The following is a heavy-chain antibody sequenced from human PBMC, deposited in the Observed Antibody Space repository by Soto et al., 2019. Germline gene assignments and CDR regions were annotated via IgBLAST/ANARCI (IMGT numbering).Heavy chain of an antibody. D-gene: IGHD1-26*01. Sequence: QVQLAQSGAEVKKPGASVKFSCNASGYTLTDYYIHWVRQAPGRGLEWMGWINPKTGDTYSAQNFQGRVTTTRDTSIDTGYMELSRLQSDDTAVYYCARSSGSYSYYGMDVWGQGTTLTVSS. CDR2: INPKTGDT. J-gene: IGHJ6*02. CDR1: GYTLTDYY. V-gene: IGHV1-2*02. CDR3: ARSSGSYSYYGMDV.